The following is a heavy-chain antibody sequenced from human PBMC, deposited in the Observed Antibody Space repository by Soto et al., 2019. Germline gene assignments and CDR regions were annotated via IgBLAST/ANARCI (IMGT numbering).Heavy chain of an antibody. J-gene: IGHJ3*02. V-gene: IGHV1-46*01. CDR3: ARDDVTVTDAFDI. D-gene: IGHD4-17*01. CDR1: GYTFTSYY. Sequence: QVQLVQSGAEVKKPGASVKVSCKASGYTFTSYYMHWVRQAPGQGLEWMGIINPSGGSTSYAQKFQGRVTMTRDTNKSTVYMELSSLRSEDTAVYYCARDDVTVTDAFDICCQGTMVTVSS. CDR2: INPSGGST.